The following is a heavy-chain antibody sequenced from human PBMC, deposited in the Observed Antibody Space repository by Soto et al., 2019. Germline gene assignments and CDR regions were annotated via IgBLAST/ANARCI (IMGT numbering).Heavy chain of an antibody. Sequence: PSETLSLTCAFYGGSFSGYYWSWIRQPPGKGLEWIGEINHSGSTYYNPSLKSRVTISVDTSKNQFSLKLSSVTAADTAVYYCARLYGDPIYFFDYWGQGTLVTVSS. J-gene: IGHJ4*02. D-gene: IGHD4-17*01. CDR2: INHSGST. CDR3: ARLYGDPIYFFDY. CDR1: GGSFSGYY. V-gene: IGHV4-34*01.